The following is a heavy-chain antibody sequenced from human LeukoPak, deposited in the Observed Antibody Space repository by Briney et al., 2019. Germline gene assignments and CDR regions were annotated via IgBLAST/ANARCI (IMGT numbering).Heavy chain of an antibody. CDR1: GFTFDDYA. CDR3: AKVGDYGDYGWFDP. CDR2: ISWNSGSI. J-gene: IGHJ5*02. D-gene: IGHD4-17*01. Sequence: SLRLSCAASGFTFDDYAMHWVRQAPGKGLEWVSGISWNSGSIGYADPVKGRFTISRDNAKNSLYLQMNSLRAEDTALYYCAKVGDYGDYGWFDPWGQGTLVTVSS. V-gene: IGHV3-9*01.